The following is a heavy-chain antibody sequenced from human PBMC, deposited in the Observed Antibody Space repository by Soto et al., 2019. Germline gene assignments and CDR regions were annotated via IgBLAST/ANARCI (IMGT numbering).Heavy chain of an antibody. CDR1: GGSFSGYY. V-gene: IGHV4-34*01. CDR2: IDHSGSP. J-gene: IGHJ4*02. CDR3: ARDKITGLFDY. D-gene: IGHD2-8*02. Sequence: QVQLQQWGAGLLKPSETLSLTCAVYGGSFSGYYWTWIRQPPGTGLEWIGEIDHSGSPNYNPSLKNRVTISVHTSKNQFSLTLTSVTAADTAVYYCARDKITGLFDYWGQGTLVTVSS.